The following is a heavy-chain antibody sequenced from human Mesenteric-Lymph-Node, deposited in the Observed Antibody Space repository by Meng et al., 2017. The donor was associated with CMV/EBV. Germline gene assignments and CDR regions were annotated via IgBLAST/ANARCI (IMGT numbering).Heavy chain of an antibody. J-gene: IGHJ3*02. CDR3: AMDMEDIVVVPAAYGDAFDI. V-gene: IGHV3-23*01. CDR1: GFTFSNYG. CDR2: IGHSGTST. Sequence: GGSLRLSCAASGFTFSNYGMTWVRQAPRRGLEWVSIIGHSGTSTYYADSVKGRFTISRDNSKNTLYLQMNSLRAEDTAVYYCAMDMEDIVVVPAAYGDAFDIWGQGTMVTVSS. D-gene: IGHD2-2*01.